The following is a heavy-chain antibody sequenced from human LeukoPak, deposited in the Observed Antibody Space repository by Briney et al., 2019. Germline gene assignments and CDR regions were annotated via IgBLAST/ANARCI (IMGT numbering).Heavy chain of an antibody. D-gene: IGHD1-26*01. CDR2: TRSDGSDK. CDR3: GKHDSASDY. CDR1: GFIFSSYG. Sequence: GGSLRLSCVASGFIFSSYGMHWVRQAPGKGLEWVAFTRSDGSDKYYSGSVKGRFTISRDNSKNTLYLRMNSLRPEDTAVYYCGKHDSASDYWGQGTLVTVSS. V-gene: IGHV3-30*02. J-gene: IGHJ4*02.